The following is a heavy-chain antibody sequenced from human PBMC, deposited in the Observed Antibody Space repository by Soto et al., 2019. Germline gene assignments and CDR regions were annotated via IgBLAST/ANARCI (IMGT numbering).Heavy chain of an antibody. CDR1: VLTFSNVW. CDR3: AITAMINRDSSTSFDY. J-gene: IGHJ4*02. D-gene: IGHD5-18*01. CDR2: IKSKSDGETA. Sequence: PWWSLRLSCGASVLTFSNVWMTWVRQAPGKGLEWVGRIKSKSDGETADVAAPVKARFTISRDDSKNTVFLEMNSLKSEDTALYYCAITAMINRDSSTSFDYWGRGTQVTVSS. V-gene: IGHV3-15*01.